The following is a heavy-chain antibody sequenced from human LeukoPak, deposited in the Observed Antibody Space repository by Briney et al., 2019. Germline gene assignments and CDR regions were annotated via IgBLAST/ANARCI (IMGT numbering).Heavy chain of an antibody. J-gene: IGHJ4*02. CDR3: ARRGQRWLQFWPYYFDY. D-gene: IGHD5-24*01. Sequence: SETLSLTCTVSGGSISSSSYYWGWIRQPPGKGLEWIGSIYYSGSTYYNPSLKSRVTISVDTSKNQFSLKLSSVTAADTAVYYCARRGQRWLQFWPYYFDYWGQGTLVTVSS. V-gene: IGHV4-39*07. CDR2: IYYSGST. CDR1: GGSISSSSYY.